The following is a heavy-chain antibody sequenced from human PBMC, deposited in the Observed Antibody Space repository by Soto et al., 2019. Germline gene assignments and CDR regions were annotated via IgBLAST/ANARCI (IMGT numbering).Heavy chain of an antibody. CDR2: IIPIFGTA. V-gene: IGHV1-69*13. CDR1: GGTFSSYA. D-gene: IGHD3-3*01. Sequence: SVKVSCKASGGTFSSYAISWVRQAPGQGLEWVGGIIPIFGTANYAQKFQGRVTITADESTSTAYMELSSLRSEDTAVYYCAREVTIFGGDLKYYYYYGMDVWG. CDR3: AREVTIFGGDLKYYYYYGMDV. J-gene: IGHJ6*02.